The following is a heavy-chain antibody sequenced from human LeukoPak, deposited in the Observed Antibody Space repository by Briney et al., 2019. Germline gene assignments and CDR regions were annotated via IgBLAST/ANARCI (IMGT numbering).Heavy chain of an antibody. D-gene: IGHD1-26*01. J-gene: IGHJ6*02. V-gene: IGHV3-30-3*01. Sequence: GGSLRLSCAASGFTFSNYAMHWVRQAPGKGLEWVAVISYDGTNKYYADSVKGRFTISRDISKNTLYLQMDSLRREDTAVYYCARKGAPGVTVYYGMGVWGQGTTVIVSS. CDR3: ARKGAPGVTVYYGMGV. CDR1: GFTFSNYA. CDR2: ISYDGTNK.